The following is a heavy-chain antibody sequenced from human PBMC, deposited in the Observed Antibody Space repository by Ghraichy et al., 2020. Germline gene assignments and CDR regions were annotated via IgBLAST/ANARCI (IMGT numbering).Heavy chain of an antibody. CDR1: GFTFSDYY. J-gene: IGHJ6*02. Sequence: LSLTCAASGFTFSDYYMSWIRQAPGKGLEWVSYISSSGSTIYYADSVKGRFTISRDNAKNSLYLQMNSLRAEATAVYYCARDPILDPTVTMDYGMDVSGQGTTVTVSS. D-gene: IGHD4-17*01. V-gene: IGHV3-11*04. CDR3: ARDPILDPTVTMDYGMDV. CDR2: ISSSGSTI.